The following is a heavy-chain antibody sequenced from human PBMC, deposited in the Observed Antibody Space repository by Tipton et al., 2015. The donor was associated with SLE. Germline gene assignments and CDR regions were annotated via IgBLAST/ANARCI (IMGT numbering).Heavy chain of an antibody. V-gene: IGHV4-4*07. D-gene: IGHD3-22*01. CDR1: GGSISNYY. J-gene: IGHJ6*03. CDR3: ARHTYYYDSSGYHTLYYYYYMDV. Sequence: TLSLTCTVSGGSISNYYWSWIRQPAGKGLEWIGRIYTSGSTTYNPSLKSRVTMSVDTSKNQFSLKLSSVTAADTAVYYCARHTYYYDSSGYHTLYYYYYMDVWGKGTTVTVSS. CDR2: IYTSGST.